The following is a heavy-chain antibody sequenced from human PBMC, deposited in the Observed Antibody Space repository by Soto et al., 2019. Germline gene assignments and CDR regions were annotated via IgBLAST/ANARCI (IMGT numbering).Heavy chain of an antibody. Sequence: GGSLRLSCAASGFSFDNFAMSWVRQAPGKGLEWVSGISESGDSTYYADSVKGRFTISRDSSKTTLYLQMNSLRAEDTAIYFCAKQYTNTWYHFDYWGQGTLVTVSS. V-gene: IGHV3-23*01. CDR3: AKQYTNTWYHFDY. CDR1: GFSFDNFA. J-gene: IGHJ4*02. D-gene: IGHD6-13*01. CDR2: ISESGDST.